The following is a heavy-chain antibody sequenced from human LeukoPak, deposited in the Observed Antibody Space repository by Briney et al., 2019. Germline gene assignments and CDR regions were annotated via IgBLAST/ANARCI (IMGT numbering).Heavy chain of an antibody. CDR2: IYHRGST. CDR3: ARVKYYAILTGLERPRYFDY. CDR1: GYSISSGYY. J-gene: IGHJ4*02. D-gene: IGHD3-9*01. V-gene: IGHV4-38-2*01. Sequence: SETLSLTCAVSGYSISSGYYWGWIRQPPGKGLEWIGSIYHRGSTYYNPSLKSRVTISVDTSKNQFSLKLSSVTAADTAVYYCARVKYYAILTGLERPRYFDYWGQGTLVTVSS.